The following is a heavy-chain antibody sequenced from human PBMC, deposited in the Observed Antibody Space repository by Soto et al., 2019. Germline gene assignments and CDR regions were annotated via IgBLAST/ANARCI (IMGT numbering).Heavy chain of an antibody. Sequence: PGGSLRLSCAASGFTFSSYWMSWVRQAPGKGLEWVANIKQDGSEKYYVDSVKGRFTVSRDNAKNSLYLQMNSLRAEDTAVYYCARVDFSSWYTVRRMTTVTTRPGDYFDYWRKGTLVTVST. D-gene: IGHD4-17*01. J-gene: IGHJ4*02. CDR1: GFTFSSYW. V-gene: IGHV3-7*01. CDR3: ARVDFSSWYTVRRMTTVTTRPGDYFDY. CDR2: IKQDGSEK.